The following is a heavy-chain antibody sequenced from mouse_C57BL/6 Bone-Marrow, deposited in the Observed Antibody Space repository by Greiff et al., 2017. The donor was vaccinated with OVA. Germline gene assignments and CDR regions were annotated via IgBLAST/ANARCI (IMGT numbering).Heavy chain of an antibody. V-gene: IGHV1-69*01. CDR2: IDPSDSYT. D-gene: IGHD3-3*01. CDR3: ARFRDDWDFDG. CDR1: GYTFTSYW. Sequence: VQLQQPGAELVMPGASVKLSCKASGYTFTSYWMHWVKQRPGQGLEWIGEIDPSDSYTNYNQKFKGKSTLTVDKSSSTAYMQLSSLTSEDSAVYYCARFRDDWDFDGWGTVITVTVSS. J-gene: IGHJ1*03.